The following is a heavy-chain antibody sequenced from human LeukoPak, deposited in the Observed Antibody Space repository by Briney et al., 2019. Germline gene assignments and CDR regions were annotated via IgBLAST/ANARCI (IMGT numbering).Heavy chain of an antibody. D-gene: IGHD3-10*02. Sequence: GGSLRLSRAASGFTFSSYEMNWVRQAPGKGLEWVSYISSSGSTIYYADSVKGRFTISRDNAKNSLYLQMNSLRAEDTAVYYCAELGITVIGGVWGKGTTVTISS. J-gene: IGHJ6*04. CDR3: AELGITVIGGV. CDR1: GFTFSSYE. V-gene: IGHV3-48*03. CDR2: ISSSGSTI.